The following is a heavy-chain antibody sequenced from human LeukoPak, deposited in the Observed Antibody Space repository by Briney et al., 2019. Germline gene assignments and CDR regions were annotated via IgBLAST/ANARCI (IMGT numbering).Heavy chain of an antibody. CDR3: ARDVLLWFGGLESNYYGMDV. J-gene: IGHJ6*02. Sequence: KSSETLSLTCAVYGGSFSGYYWSWIRQPPGKGLEWIGEINHSGSTNYNPSLKSRVTISVDTSKNQFSLKLSSVTAADTAVYYCARDVLLWFGGLESNYYGMDVWGQGTTVTVSS. CDR2: INHSGST. D-gene: IGHD3-10*01. V-gene: IGHV4-34*01. CDR1: GGSFSGYY.